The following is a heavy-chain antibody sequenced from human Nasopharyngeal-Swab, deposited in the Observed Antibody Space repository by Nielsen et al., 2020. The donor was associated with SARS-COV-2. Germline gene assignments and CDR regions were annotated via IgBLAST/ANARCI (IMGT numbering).Heavy chain of an antibody. V-gene: IGHV1-46*01. J-gene: IGHJ5*02. Sequence: ASVKVSCKASGYTFTNYNLHWVRRAPGQGLEWMGVINPSGGSANYAQKFQGRVTTTRDTSTNIVYMELSSLESEDTAVYYCARSAIAAAGWGWFDPWGQGTLVTVSS. CDR2: INPSGGSA. CDR3: ARSAIAAAGWGWFDP. D-gene: IGHD6-13*01. CDR1: GYTFTNYN.